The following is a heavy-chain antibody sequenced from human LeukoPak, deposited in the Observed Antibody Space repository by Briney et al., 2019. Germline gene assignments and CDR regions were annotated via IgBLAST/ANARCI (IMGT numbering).Heavy chain of an antibody. CDR2: ISGSGGST. Sequence: PGGSLRLSCAASGITFSSYGMSWVRQAPGKGLEWVSAISGSGGSTYYADSVKGRFTISRDYSKNTLYLQMSSLRVEDTAVYYCAKDGGVWFGESNDYWGQGTLVTVSS. D-gene: IGHD3-10*01. CDR1: GITFSSYG. J-gene: IGHJ4*02. V-gene: IGHV3-23*01. CDR3: AKDGGVWFGESNDY.